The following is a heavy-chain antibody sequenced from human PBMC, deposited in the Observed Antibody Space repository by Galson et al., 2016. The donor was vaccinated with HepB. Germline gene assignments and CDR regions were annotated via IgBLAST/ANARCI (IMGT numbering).Heavy chain of an antibody. J-gene: IGHJ4*02. CDR2: ISGSGGRSTSGDT. Sequence: SLRLSCAVSGFTFTTSSMSWVRQAPGKGLEWVSTISGSGGRSTSGDTYYADSVKGRFIVSRDDSKNTLYLQMNSLRVGDTAVYYCAKVGHSRTYYLGHFDSWGQGSLVTVSS. CDR1: GFTFTTSS. CDR3: AKVGHSRTYYLGHFDS. V-gene: IGHV3-23*01. D-gene: IGHD1-26*01.